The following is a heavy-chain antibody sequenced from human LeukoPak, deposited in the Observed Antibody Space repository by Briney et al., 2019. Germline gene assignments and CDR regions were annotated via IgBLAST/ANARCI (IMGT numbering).Heavy chain of an antibody. V-gene: IGHV3-15*01. D-gene: IGHD4-17*01. Sequence: GGPLSFSCAASGFTFSKALMSWFGQAPGKGLEWVGQIKSKTDGGTTDYAAPVKGRFTISRDDSKNSLYLLMNSLKTEDTAVYYCTTEDYGDYVPDYWGQGTLVTVSS. J-gene: IGHJ4*02. CDR3: TTEDYGDYVPDY. CDR2: IKSKTDGGTT. CDR1: GFTFSKAL.